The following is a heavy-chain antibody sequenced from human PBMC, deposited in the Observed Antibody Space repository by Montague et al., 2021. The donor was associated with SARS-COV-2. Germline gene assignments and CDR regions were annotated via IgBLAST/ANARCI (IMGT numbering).Heavy chain of an antibody. CDR3: ARENFSFYGMDV. V-gene: IGHV4-39*02. CDR1: GGALNSGPYY. Sequence: SETLSLTCAVSGGALNSGPYYWGWIRQPPGKGLEWLASINYSGYTNNHPSRRSRVTISVDLAKNQLTLKVSTVTAADTAVYYCARENFSFYGMDVWGQGTTVTVSS. J-gene: IGHJ6*02. CDR2: INYSGYT.